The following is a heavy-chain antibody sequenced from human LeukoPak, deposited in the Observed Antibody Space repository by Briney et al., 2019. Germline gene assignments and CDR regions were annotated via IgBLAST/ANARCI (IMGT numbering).Heavy chain of an antibody. CDR3: AKCLTSTGTCYFDY. Sequence: GGSLRLSCAGSGFTFSNYAMSWVRQAPGEGLEWVSAISGSGGNTYYADSADGRFTISRDNSQNTFFLQMNSPRADDTAIYYCAKCLTSTGTCYFDYWGQGTLVTVSS. J-gene: IGHJ4*02. D-gene: IGHD1-1*01. V-gene: IGHV3-23*01. CDR2: ISGSGGNT. CDR1: GFTFSNYA.